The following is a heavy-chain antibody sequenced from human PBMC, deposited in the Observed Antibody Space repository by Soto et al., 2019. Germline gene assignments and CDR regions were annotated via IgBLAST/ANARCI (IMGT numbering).Heavy chain of an antibody. D-gene: IGHD1-1*01. V-gene: IGHV4-59*01. CDR1: GGSISSYY. J-gene: IGHJ3*02. CDR3: ARYNWGAMGAFDS. Sequence: SETLSLTCTVSGGSISSYYWSWIRQPPGKGLEWIGYIYYSGSTNYNPSLKSRVTISVDTSKNQFSLKLSSVTAADTAVYYCARYNWGAMGAFDSPGQGTRVTVSS. CDR2: IYYSGST.